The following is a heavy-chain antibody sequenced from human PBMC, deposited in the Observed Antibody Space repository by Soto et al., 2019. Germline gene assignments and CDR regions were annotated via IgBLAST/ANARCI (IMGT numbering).Heavy chain of an antibody. D-gene: IGHD6-13*01. Sequence: HPGGSLRLSCAASGFTFSSYWMHWVRQAPGKGLVWVSRINSDGSSTSYADSVKGRFTISRDNAKNTLYLQMNSLRAEDTAVYYCARGGPQVDSSSWFGPGDYYYYGMDVWGQGTTVTVSS. J-gene: IGHJ6*02. V-gene: IGHV3-74*01. CDR2: INSDGSST. CDR3: ARGGPQVDSSSWFGPGDYYYYGMDV. CDR1: GFTFSSYW.